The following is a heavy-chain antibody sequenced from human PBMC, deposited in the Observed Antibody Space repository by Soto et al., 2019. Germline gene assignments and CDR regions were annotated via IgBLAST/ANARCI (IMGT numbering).Heavy chain of an antibody. V-gene: IGHV1-69*01. D-gene: IGHD4-17*01. Sequence: QVQLVQSGAEVKKPGSSVKVSCKASGGTFSSYAISWVRQAPGQGLEWMGGLIPIFGTANYAQKFQGRGTITADESTSTAYMELSSLRSEDTAVYYCASLYGDYVRYYYYGMDVWGQGTTVTVSS. CDR2: LIPIFGTA. CDR1: GGTFSSYA. J-gene: IGHJ6*02. CDR3: ASLYGDYVRYYYYGMDV.